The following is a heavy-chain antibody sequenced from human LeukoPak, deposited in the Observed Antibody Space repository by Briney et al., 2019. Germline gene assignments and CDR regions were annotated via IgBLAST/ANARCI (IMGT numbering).Heavy chain of an antibody. J-gene: IGHJ1*01. CDR2: IYYSGRT. CDR1: GDSXSRSDSY. V-gene: IGHV4-39*01. CDR3: ARRRYYDGSGYLE. D-gene: IGHD3-22*01. Sequence: SXXLXLTCSVXGDSXSRSDSYWDWIRQPPGKGLEWIGTIYYSGRTYYSPSLKSRVTMSVYTDNNKFSLNLRSVTAADTAVYYCARRRYYDGSGYLEWGQGTLLSASS.